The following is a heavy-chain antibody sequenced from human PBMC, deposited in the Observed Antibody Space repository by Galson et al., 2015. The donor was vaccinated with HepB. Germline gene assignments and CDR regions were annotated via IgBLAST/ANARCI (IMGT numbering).Heavy chain of an antibody. D-gene: IGHD3-10*01. Sequence: SVKVSCKVSGYTLTELSMHWVRQAPGKGLEWMGGFDPEDGETIYAQKFQGRVTMTEDTSTDTAYMELSSLRSEDTAVYYCAMALRYGSGSYVFDYWGQGTLVTVSS. CDR1: GYTLTELS. J-gene: IGHJ4*02. CDR2: FDPEDGET. CDR3: AMALRYGSGSYVFDY. V-gene: IGHV1-24*01.